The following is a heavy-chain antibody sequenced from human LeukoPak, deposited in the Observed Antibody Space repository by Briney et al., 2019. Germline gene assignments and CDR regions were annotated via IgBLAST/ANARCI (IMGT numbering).Heavy chain of an antibody. CDR2: IKQDGSEK. J-gene: IGHJ4*02. Sequence: GGSLRLSYAASGFTFSSFWMSWVRQAPGKGLEWVANIKQDGSEKYYVDSVKGRFTISRDNAKNSLYLQMNSLRAEDTAVYYCARDYPLDWLYDNWGQGTLVTVSS. CDR1: GFTFSSFW. D-gene: IGHD3-9*01. V-gene: IGHV3-7*01. CDR3: ARDYPLDWLYDN.